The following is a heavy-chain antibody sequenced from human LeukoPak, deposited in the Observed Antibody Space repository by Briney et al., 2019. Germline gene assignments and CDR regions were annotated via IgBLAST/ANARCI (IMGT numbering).Heavy chain of an antibody. D-gene: IGHD2-2*02. CDR3: AKDAARPKINWGKRNPYDCSSTSCYIPLAVY. CDR1: GFTFSSYA. Sequence: GGSLSLSCAASGFTFSSYAMSWVRQAPGKGLEWVSAISGSGGSTYYADSVKGRFTISRDNSKNTLYLQMNSLRAEDTAVYYCAKDAARPKINWGKRNPYDCSSTSCYIPLAVYWGQGTLVTVSS. CDR2: ISGSGGST. V-gene: IGHV3-23*01. J-gene: IGHJ4*02.